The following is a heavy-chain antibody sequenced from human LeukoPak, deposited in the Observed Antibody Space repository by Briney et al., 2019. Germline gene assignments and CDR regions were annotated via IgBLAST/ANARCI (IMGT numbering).Heavy chain of an antibody. V-gene: IGHV1-2*02. D-gene: IGHD3-10*01. CDR2: INPNSGGT. Sequence: ASVKVSCKASGYTFTGYYMHWVRQAPGQGLEWMGWINPNSGGTNYAQKFQGRVTKTRDTSISTAYMELSRLRSDDTAVYYCARERITMVRGVSSLSYWGQGTLVTVSS. CDR3: ARERITMVRGVSSLSY. CDR1: GYTFTGYY. J-gene: IGHJ4*02.